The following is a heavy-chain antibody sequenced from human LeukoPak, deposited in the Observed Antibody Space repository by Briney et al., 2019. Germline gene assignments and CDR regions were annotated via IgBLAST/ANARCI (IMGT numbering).Heavy chain of an antibody. D-gene: IGHD1-26*01. V-gene: IGHV4-34*01. CDR2: INHSGSI. J-gene: IGHJ4*02. CDR1: GGSFSGYY. CDR3: ARSVVGKLDY. Sequence: SETLSLTCAVYGGSFSGYYWSWIRQPPGKGLEWIGEINHSGSINYNPSLKSRVTISVDTSKNQFSLKLSSVTAADTAVYYCARSVVGKLDYWGQGTLVTVSS.